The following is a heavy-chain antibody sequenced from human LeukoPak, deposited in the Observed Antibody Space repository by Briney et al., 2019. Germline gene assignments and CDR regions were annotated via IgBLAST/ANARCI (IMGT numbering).Heavy chain of an antibody. CDR1: GFTFNW. V-gene: IGHV3-23*01. CDR3: AKDRAVRGVTHFDY. CDR2: ISGSGGST. J-gene: IGHJ4*02. Sequence: GGSLRLSCVGSGFTFNWMTWVRQAPGRGLEWVSAISGSGGSTHYADSEKGRFTISRDNSKNTLYLQMNSLRAEDTAVYYCAKDRAVRGVTHFDYWGQGTLVTVSS. D-gene: IGHD3-10*01.